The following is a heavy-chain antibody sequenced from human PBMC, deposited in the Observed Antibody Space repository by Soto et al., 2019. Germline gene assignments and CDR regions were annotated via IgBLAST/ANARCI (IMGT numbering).Heavy chain of an antibody. D-gene: IGHD6-19*01. V-gene: IGHV1-58*01. Sequence: SVKVSCKASGFTFTSSAVQWVRQARGQRLEWIGWIVVGSGNTDYAQKFQERVTITRDMSTGTAYMELSSLRSEDTAVYYCAAAVAGPRYYYYYGMDVWGQGTTVTVSS. CDR1: GFTFTSSA. J-gene: IGHJ6*02. CDR3: AAAVAGPRYYYYYGMDV. CDR2: IVVGSGNT.